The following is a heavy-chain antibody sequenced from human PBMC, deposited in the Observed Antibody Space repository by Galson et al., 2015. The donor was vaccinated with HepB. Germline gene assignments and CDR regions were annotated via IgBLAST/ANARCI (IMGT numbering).Heavy chain of an antibody. V-gene: IGHV3-48*01. CDR1: RFTFSNYD. J-gene: IGHJ4*02. CDR2: ISSGSSTI. CDR3: ARDEDGL. Sequence: CAASRFTFSNYDFNWVRQAPGKGLEWVSYISSGSSTIYYADSVKGRFTISRDNAKNSLYLQMNSLRAEDTAVYYCARDEDGLWGQGTLVTVSS.